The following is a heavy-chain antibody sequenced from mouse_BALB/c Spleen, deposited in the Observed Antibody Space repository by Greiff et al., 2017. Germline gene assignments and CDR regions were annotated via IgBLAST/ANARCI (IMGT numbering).Heavy chain of an antibody. J-gene: IGHJ2*01. CDR3: ARLYYRYDVGDY. CDR1: GYTFTSYW. CDR2: INPSTGYT. D-gene: IGHD2-14*01. Sequence: VKLVESGAELAKPGASVKMSCKASGYTFTSYWMHWVKQRPGQGLEWIGYINPSTGYTEYNQKFKDKATLTADKSSSTAYMQLSSLTSEDSAVYYCARLYYRYDVGDYWGQGTTLTVSS. V-gene: IGHV1-7*01.